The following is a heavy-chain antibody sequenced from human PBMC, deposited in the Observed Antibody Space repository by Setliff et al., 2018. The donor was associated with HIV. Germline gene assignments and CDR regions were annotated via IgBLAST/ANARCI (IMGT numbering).Heavy chain of an antibody. J-gene: IGHJ4*02. CDR1: GFSLSASGMC. Sequence: SGPTLVNPTQTLTLTCTFSGFSLSASGMCVSRIRQPPGKALEWLARIDWDDDKFYTTSLKTRLTISKDTSKNQVVLKMTNMDPVDTATYYCARMISYSPYFDYWGQGTPVTVS. CDR3: ARMISYSPYFDY. D-gene: IGHD1-26*01. CDR2: IDWDDDK. V-gene: IGHV2-70*17.